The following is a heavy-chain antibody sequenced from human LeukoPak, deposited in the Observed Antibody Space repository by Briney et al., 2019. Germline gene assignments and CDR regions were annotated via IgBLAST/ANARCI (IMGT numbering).Heavy chain of an antibody. D-gene: IGHD5-18*01. J-gene: IGHJ4*02. CDR1: GGSISSSSYY. Sequence: PSETLSLTCTVSGGSISSSSYYWGWIRQPPGKGLEWIGSIYYSGSTYYNPSLKSRVTISVDTSKNQFPLKLSSVTAADTAVYYCARTPLGYSYGYFDYWGQGTLVTVSS. CDR3: ARTPLGYSYGYFDY. CDR2: IYYSGST. V-gene: IGHV4-39*01.